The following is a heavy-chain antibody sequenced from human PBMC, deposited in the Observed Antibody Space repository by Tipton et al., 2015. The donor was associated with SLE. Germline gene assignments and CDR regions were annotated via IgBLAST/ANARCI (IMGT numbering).Heavy chain of an antibody. Sequence: PLRLSCAASGFTVSSNYMSWVRQAPGKGLEWVSVIYSGGSTYYADSVKGRFTISRHNSKNTLYLQMNSLRAEDTAVYYCARASSGWYLDIWGQGTMVTVSS. D-gene: IGHD6-19*01. J-gene: IGHJ3*02. CDR2: IYSGGST. CDR3: ARASSGWYLDI. V-gene: IGHV3-53*04. CDR1: GFTVSSNY.